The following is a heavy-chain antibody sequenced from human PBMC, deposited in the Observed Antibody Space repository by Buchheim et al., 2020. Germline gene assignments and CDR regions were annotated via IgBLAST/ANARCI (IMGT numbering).Heavy chain of an antibody. J-gene: IGHJ4*02. CDR3: AKVGSSAYFFES. Sequence: EVGLLESGGSLAQPGGSLILSCAASGFTFTSYLMMWVRQGPGKGLECVSTINGRGDNRYYADSVKGRFIISRATSRNTFYLRMDSLRVEDTAIYYCAKVGSSAYFFESWGRGTL. CDR2: INGRGDNR. V-gene: IGHV3-23*01. CDR1: GFTFTSYL.